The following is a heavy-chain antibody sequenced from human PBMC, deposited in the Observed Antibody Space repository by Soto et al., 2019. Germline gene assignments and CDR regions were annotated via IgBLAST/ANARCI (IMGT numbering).Heavy chain of an antibody. CDR2: IYHSGST. D-gene: IGHD3-10*01. CDR3: ARTGMVRGVIAWFDP. V-gene: IGHV4-30-2*01. CDR1: GGSISSGGYS. Sequence: PSETLSLTCAVSGGSISSGGYSWSWIRQPPGKGLEWIGYIYHSGSTYYNPSLKSRVTISVDRSKNQFSLKLSSVTAADTAVYYCARTGMVRGVIAWFDPWGQGTLVTV. J-gene: IGHJ5*02.